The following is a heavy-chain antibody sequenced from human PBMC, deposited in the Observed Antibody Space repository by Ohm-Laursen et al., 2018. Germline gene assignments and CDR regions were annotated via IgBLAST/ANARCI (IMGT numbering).Heavy chain of an antibody. V-gene: IGHV3-23*01. D-gene: IGHD3-9*01. CDR1: GFSFSSYA. Sequence: SLRLSCAASGFSFSSYAMGWVRQAPGKGLEWVSTISDSGGGTYYADSVKGRFTISRDNSKNTLYLQMNSLRAEDTAVYHCAKERDVSTGYALQHWGQGTLVTVSS. J-gene: IGHJ1*01. CDR2: ISDSGGGT. CDR3: AKERDVSTGYALQH.